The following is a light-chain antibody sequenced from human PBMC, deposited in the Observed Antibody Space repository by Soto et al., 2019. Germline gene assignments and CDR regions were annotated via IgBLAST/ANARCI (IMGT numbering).Light chain of an antibody. CDR3: QQYNSYSPWT. V-gene: IGKV1-5*01. J-gene: IGKJ1*01. CDR2: DAS. Sequence: DIQMTQSPSTRSASVGDRVTISCRASQSISSWLAWYQQKPGKAPKLLIYDASSLESGVPSRFSGSGFGTEFTLTISSLQPDDFATYYCQQYNSYSPWTFGQGTKVDIK. CDR1: QSISSW.